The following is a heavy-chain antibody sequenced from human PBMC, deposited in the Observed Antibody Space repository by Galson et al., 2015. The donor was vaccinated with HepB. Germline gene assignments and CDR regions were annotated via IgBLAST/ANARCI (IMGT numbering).Heavy chain of an antibody. CDR3: ARGHKRAYTGYDYFFEY. V-gene: IGHV3-33*01. CDR1: GFTFSNYG. CDR2: IWYDGSNI. J-gene: IGHJ4*02. D-gene: IGHD5-12*01. Sequence: SLRLSCAASGFTFSNYGMHWVRQAPGKGLEWVAVIWYDGSNIKYLDSVKGRFTISRDNSNNTVYLHMNSLRAEDTAVYYGARGHKRAYTGYDYFFEYWGQGTLVTVSS.